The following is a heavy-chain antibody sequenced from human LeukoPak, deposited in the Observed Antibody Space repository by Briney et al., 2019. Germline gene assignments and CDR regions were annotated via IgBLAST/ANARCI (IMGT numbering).Heavy chain of an antibody. J-gene: IGHJ4*02. CDR3: ARSQGYDFWSGYYGGAHYFDY. V-gene: IGHV3-21*01. CDR1: GFTFSTYA. CDR2: ISSSSSYI. Sequence: GRSLRLSCAASGFTFSTYAMHWVRQAPGKGLDWVSSISSSSSYIYYADSVKGRFTISRDNAKNSLYLQMNSLRAEDTAVYYCARSQGYDFWSGYYGGAHYFDYWGQGTLVTVSS. D-gene: IGHD3-3*01.